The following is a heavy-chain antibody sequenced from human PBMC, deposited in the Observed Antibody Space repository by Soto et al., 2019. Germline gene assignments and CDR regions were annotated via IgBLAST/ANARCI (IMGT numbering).Heavy chain of an antibody. Sequence: PSETLSLTCAVYGGSFSGYYWSWIRQPPGKGLEWIGEINHSGSTNYNPSLKSRVTISVDTSKNQFSLKLSSVTAADTAVYYCARFQRWLQLGIFDYWGQGTLVTV. D-gene: IGHD5-12*01. CDR2: INHSGST. J-gene: IGHJ4*02. V-gene: IGHV4-34*01. CDR3: ARFQRWLQLGIFDY. CDR1: GGSFSGYY.